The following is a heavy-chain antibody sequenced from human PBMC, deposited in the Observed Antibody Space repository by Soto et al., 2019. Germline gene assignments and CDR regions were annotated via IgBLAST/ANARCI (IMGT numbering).Heavy chain of an antibody. D-gene: IGHD3-16*02. CDR1: GFTLSMSA. CDR2: ISDSGDRT. Sequence: VGSLRLSCASSGFTLSMSAVNWVRQAPGKGLEWVSYISDSGDRTYYADSVKGRFTISRDRSKNTVSLQMDSLRAEDTAVYYCAKDRGIIVKAGDAFDVCGQGTKVTVSS. V-gene: IGHV3-23*01. CDR3: AKDRGIIVKAGDAFDV. J-gene: IGHJ3*01.